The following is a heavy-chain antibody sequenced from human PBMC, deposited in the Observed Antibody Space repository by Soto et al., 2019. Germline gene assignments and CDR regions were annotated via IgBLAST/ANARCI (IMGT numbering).Heavy chain of an antibody. J-gene: IGHJ5*02. D-gene: IGHD4-4*01. V-gene: IGHV1-3*01. CDR2: INAGNGNT. Sequence: ASVKVSCKASGYTFTSYAMHWVRQAPGQRLEWMGWINAGNGNTKYSQKFQGRVTITRDTSASTAYMELSSLRSEDTAVYYCARGSNYAPENWFDPWGQGTLVTVSS. CDR1: GYTFTSYA. CDR3: ARGSNYAPENWFDP.